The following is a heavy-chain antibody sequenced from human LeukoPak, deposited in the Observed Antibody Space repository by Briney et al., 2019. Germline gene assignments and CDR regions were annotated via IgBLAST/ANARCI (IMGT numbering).Heavy chain of an antibody. D-gene: IGHD6-13*01. Sequence: PSVTLSLTCTVSGGSISSYYWSWIRQPAGKGLEWIGRICTSGSTNYNPSLKSRVTMSVDTSKNQFSLKLSSVTAADTAVYYCASAWYSRVSAFDYYYYGMDVWGQGTTVTVSS. CDR3: ASAWYSRVSAFDYYYYGMDV. V-gene: IGHV4-4*07. CDR1: GGSISSYY. CDR2: ICTSGST. J-gene: IGHJ6*02.